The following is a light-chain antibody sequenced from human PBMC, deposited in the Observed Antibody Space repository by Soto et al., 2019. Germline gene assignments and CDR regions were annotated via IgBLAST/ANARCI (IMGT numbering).Light chain of an antibody. CDR3: QVWDTASDHHVI. CDR1: KIGSKS. J-gene: IGLJ2*01. V-gene: IGLV3-21*02. CDR2: DDS. Sequence: SYELTQPPSVSVAPGQTARITCGGNKIGSKSVNWYQQKPGQAPVVVVFDDSDRPSGIPERFSGSNSGNTATLTISRVEAGDEADYYCQVWDTASDHHVIFGGGTKVTVL.